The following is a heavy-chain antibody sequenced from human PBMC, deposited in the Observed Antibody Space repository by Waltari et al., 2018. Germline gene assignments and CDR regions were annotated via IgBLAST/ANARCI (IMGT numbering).Heavy chain of an antibody. J-gene: IGHJ4*02. CDR3: ARHGTRITMTSSFHY. D-gene: IGHD3-3*01. CDR1: GYSISSGYY. Sequence: QVQLQESGPGLVKPSETLSLTCVVSGYSISSGYYWGWIRQPPGKGLERIGSIYHSGSNYYNPSLKSRVTMSIDTSRNQFSLKLTSVTAADTAVYYCARHGTRITMTSSFHYWGQGTLVTVSS. CDR2: IYHSGSN. V-gene: IGHV4-38-2*01.